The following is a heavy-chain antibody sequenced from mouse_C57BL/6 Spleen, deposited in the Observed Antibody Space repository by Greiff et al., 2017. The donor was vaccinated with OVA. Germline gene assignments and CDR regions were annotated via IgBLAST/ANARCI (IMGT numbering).Heavy chain of an antibody. J-gene: IGHJ2*01. CDR2: IEPSASYT. Sequence: QVQLQQPGAELVKPGASVKLSCKASGYTFTSYWMQWVKQRPGQGLEWIGEIEPSASYTNYNQKFKGKATLTVDTSSSTAYMQLSSLTAEDSAVYYCARNYGSTYYFDDWGQGTTLTVSS. V-gene: IGHV1-50*01. CDR3: ARNYGSTYYFDD. D-gene: IGHD1-1*01. CDR1: GYTFTSYW.